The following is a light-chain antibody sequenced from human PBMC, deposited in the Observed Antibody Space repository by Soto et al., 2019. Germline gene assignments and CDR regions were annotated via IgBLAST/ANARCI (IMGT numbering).Light chain of an antibody. CDR1: QSIRRY. V-gene: IGKV1-5*03. Sequence: IQMTQSPASLSASLGDRVPITCRASQSIRRYLNWYQQKPGKAPKLLIYKASTLKSGVPSRFRGSGSGTEFTLTISSLQPDDFATYYCQHYNSYSEAFGQGTKVDIK. CDR3: QHYNSYSEA. J-gene: IGKJ1*01. CDR2: KAS.